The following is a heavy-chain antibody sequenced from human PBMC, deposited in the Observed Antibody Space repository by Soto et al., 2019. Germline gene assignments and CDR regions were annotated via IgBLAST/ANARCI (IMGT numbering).Heavy chain of an antibody. CDR3: ARDMGMSITIFGVVISPNLDAFDI. CDR2: ISSSSSYI. V-gene: IGHV3-21*01. CDR1: GFTFSSYS. D-gene: IGHD3-3*01. Sequence: GGSLRLSCAASGFTFSSYSMNWVRQAPGKGLEWVSSISSSSSYIYYADSVKGRFTISRDNAKNSLYLQMNSLRAEDTAVYYCARDMGMSITIFGVVISPNLDAFDIWGQGTMVTVSS. J-gene: IGHJ3*02.